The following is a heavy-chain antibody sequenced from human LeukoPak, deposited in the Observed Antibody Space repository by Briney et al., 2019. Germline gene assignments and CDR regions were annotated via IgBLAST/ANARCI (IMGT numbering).Heavy chain of an antibody. CDR3: ARGDGLTIDY. CDR1: GLIVCRNY. D-gene: IGHD2-2*01. J-gene: IGHJ4*02. Sequence: GGSLRLSCADSGLIVCRNYMSWVRQAPGKGLEWVSVMYSGGSGGRTYYADSVKGRFTISRDNSKNTLYLQVNSLRVEDTAVYYCARGDGLTIDYWGQGTLVTVSS. V-gene: IGHV3-53*01. CDR2: MYSGGSGGRT.